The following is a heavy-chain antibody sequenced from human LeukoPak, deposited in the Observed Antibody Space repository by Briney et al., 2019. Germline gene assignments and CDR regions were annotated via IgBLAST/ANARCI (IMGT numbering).Heavy chain of an antibody. Sequence: GGSLRLSCAASGFTVSNNYMSGVRQAPGKGLEWGSLIYSSGSTHYADPVKRRFTISRDNYKNTLYLKMNSLRAEDTAMYSCARDRRGYSAYDYEACLDYWGQGTLVTVSS. D-gene: IGHD5-12*01. CDR3: ARDRRGYSAYDYEACLDY. CDR2: IYSSGST. CDR1: GFTVSNNY. V-gene: IGHV3-66*03. J-gene: IGHJ4*02.